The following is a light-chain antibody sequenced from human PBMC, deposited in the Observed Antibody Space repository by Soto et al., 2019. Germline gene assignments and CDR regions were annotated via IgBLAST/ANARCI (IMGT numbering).Light chain of an antibody. Sequence: QSVLTQLRSVSGSPGQSVTVSCIGTSSDVGDYNSVSWYQQHPGKAPKLMIYDVSKRPSGVPDRFSGSKSGNTASLTISGLQAEDEADYYCSSYRNSSTLYVFGTGTKVTVL. V-gene: IGLV2-11*01. CDR2: DVS. CDR1: SSDVGDYNS. J-gene: IGLJ1*01. CDR3: SSYRNSSTLYV.